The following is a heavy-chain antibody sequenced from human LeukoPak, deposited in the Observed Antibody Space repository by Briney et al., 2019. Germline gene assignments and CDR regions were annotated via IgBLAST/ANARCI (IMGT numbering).Heavy chain of an antibody. D-gene: IGHD1-26*01. J-gene: IGHJ3*02. V-gene: IGHV4-59*12. CDR2: IHYSGST. CDR3: AREGSYYGQAFDI. Sequence: SETLSLTCTVSGGSISSYYWSWIRQPPGKGLEWIGYIHYSGSTNYNPSLKSRVTMSVDTSKNQFSLKLSSVTAADTAVYYCAREGSYYGQAFDIWGQGTMVTVSS. CDR1: GGSISSYY.